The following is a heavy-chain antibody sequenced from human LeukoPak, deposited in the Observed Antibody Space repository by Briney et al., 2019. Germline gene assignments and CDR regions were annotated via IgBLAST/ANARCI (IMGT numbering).Heavy chain of an antibody. CDR3: AKAPSGYSSSSYYFDC. CDR2: ISWNSGSI. J-gene: IGHJ4*02. CDR1: GFTFDDYA. V-gene: IGHV3-9*03. D-gene: IGHD6-6*01. Sequence: GGSLRLSCAASGFTFDDYAMHWVRQAPGKGLEWVSGISWNSGSIGYADSVKGRFTISRDNAKNSLYLQMNSLRAEDMALYYCAKAPSGYSSSSYYFDCWGQGTLVTVSS.